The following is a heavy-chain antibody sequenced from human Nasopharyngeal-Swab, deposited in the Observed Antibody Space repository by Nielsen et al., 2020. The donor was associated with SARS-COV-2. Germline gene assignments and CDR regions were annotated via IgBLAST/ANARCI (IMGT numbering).Heavy chain of an antibody. J-gene: IGHJ3*02. CDR1: GFSFGDYA. CDR3: AKASSYFYGSGSSFGAFDI. D-gene: IGHD3-10*01. V-gene: IGHV3-9*01. CDR2: INWNSGSI. Sequence: GGSLRLSCAASGFSFGDYAMHWVRQAPGKGLEWVPGINWNSGSIGYADSVKGRFTISRDNAKNSLYLQMNSLRADDTALYYCAKASSYFYGSGSSFGAFDIWGQGTMVTVSS.